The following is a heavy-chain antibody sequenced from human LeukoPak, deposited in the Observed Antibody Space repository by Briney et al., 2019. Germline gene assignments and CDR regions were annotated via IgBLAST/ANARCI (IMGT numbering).Heavy chain of an antibody. CDR1: GVPFSTYW. V-gene: IGHV3-74*01. CDR3: VREFRITVAGVSRRFFDY. Sequence: GESLRLSCEASGVPFSTYWMHWVRQTPGKGLDWVSRISSSGTSSTYVDSVKGRFTISRDNAKNTPYLQMSSLKAEVTSVYYCVREFRITVAGVSRRFFDYWGQGTLVTVSS. J-gene: IGHJ4*02. CDR2: ISSSGTSS. D-gene: IGHD6-19*01.